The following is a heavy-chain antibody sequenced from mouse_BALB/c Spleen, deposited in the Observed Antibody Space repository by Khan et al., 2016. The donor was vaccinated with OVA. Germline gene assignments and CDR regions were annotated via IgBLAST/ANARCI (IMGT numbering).Heavy chain of an antibody. CDR2: ISSGGDYS. CDR3: ASHLTGSFAY. V-gene: IGHV5-6*01. J-gene: IGHJ3*01. Sequence: EVELVESGGDLVKPGGSLKLFCVASGFTFSSYSMPWVRQTPDKRLEWVATISSGGDYSYYPDSVKGRFTISRDNAKNTLYLQMSSLKSEDTAMCYCASHLTGSFAYWGQGTLVTVSA. CDR1: GFTFSSYS. D-gene: IGHD4-1*01.